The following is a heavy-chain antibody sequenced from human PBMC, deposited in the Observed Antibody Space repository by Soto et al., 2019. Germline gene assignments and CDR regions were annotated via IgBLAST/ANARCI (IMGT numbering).Heavy chain of an antibody. D-gene: IGHD1-1*01. Sequence: SGGSLRLSCAASGFTFSSYSMNWVRQAPGKGLEWVSYISSSSSTIYYADSVKGRFTISRDNAKNSLYLQMNSLRAEDTAVYYCARNLLEPHDIIFDYWGQGTLVTVSS. CDR3: ARNLLEPHDIIFDY. J-gene: IGHJ4*02. CDR2: ISSSSSTI. V-gene: IGHV3-48*01. CDR1: GFTFSSYS.